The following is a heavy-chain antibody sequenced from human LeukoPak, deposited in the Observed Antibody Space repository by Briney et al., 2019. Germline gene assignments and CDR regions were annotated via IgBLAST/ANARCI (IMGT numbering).Heavy chain of an antibody. D-gene: IGHD3-10*01. Sequence: ASVKVSCKASGYTFTGYYMHWVRQAPGQGLEWMGWINPNSGGTNYAQKFQGRVTMTRDTSISTAYMELSRLTSDDTAVYYCARDPLPGGSGSFPLYYYYYGMDVWGQGTTVTVSS. CDR2: INPNSGGT. J-gene: IGHJ6*02. V-gene: IGHV1-2*02. CDR1: GYTFTGYY. CDR3: ARDPLPGGSGSFPLYYYYYGMDV.